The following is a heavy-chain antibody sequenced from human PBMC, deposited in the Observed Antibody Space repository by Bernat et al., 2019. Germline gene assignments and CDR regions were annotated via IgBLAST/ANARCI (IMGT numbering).Heavy chain of an antibody. Sequence: QVQLVQSGAEEKKPGASVKVSCKASGYTFTSYAMHWVRQAPGQRLEWMGWINAGNGNTKYSQKFQGRVTITRDTSASTAYIELSSLRSEDTAVYFCARATGLEDNYFDYWGQGTLGPV. CDR2: INAGNGNT. V-gene: IGHV1-3*05. J-gene: IGHJ4*01. D-gene: IGHD2-15*01. CDR1: GYTFTSYA. CDR3: ARATGLEDNYFDY.